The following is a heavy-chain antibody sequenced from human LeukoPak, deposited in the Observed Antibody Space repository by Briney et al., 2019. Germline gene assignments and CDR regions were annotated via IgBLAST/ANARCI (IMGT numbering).Heavy chain of an antibody. CDR2: ISGSGGTT. CDR1: GFTFRNYA. CDR3: AKARGYSGHDYLGSFDY. D-gene: IGHD5-12*01. Sequence: PGGSLRLSCVASGFTFRNYAMSWVRQAPGKGLEWVSSISGSGGTTYYTDSVKGRFTISRENSKSTLYLQMNSLRVEDTAVYYCAKARGYSGHDYLGSFDYWGQGTLVTVSS. V-gene: IGHV3-23*01. J-gene: IGHJ4*02.